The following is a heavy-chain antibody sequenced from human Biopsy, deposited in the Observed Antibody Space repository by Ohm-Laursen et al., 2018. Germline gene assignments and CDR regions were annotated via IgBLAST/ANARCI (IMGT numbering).Heavy chain of an antibody. CDR1: GDSISSGVYY. CDR2: ISSGGYR. V-gene: IGHV4-31*01. CDR3: ARAPYVSGSFGWFDP. Sequence: TLSLTYTVSGDSISSGVYYWNWLRQHPEKGLEWIGYISSGGYRKYTPSLQSLITISMDTSRNQFSLRLNSVTSADTAVYYCARAPYVSGSFGWFDPWGQGIVVTVSS. D-gene: IGHD3-10*01. J-gene: IGHJ5*02.